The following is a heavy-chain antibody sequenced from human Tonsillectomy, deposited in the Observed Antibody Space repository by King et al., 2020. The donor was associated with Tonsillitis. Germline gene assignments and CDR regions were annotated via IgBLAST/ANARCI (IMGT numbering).Heavy chain of an antibody. Sequence: HVQLQESGPGLVKSSETLSLTCTVSVGSISSYYWSWIRQPPGKGLEWIAYIYYSGSTDYDPSLKSRVTISIDTSKNQFSLKLSSVTAADTAVYYCARVHSSTYWYFDLWGRGTLVTVSS. V-gene: IGHV4-59*01. D-gene: IGHD6-13*01. CDR2: IYYSGST. CDR3: ARVHSSTYWYFDL. CDR1: VGSISSYY. J-gene: IGHJ2*01.